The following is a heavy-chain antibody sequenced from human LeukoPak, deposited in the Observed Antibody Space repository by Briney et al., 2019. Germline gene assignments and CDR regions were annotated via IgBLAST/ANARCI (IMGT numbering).Heavy chain of an antibody. CDR1: GFTFSSYW. CDR3: VRGNDYGGPHY. Sequence: GGSLRLSCAVSGFTFSSYWMHWVRQAPGKGLVWVSRIDRDGSRINYADSVKGRFTISRDNGKNTLFLQMNGLRAEDAAVYYCVRGNDYGGPHYWGQGTLVTVSS. V-gene: IGHV3-74*01. J-gene: IGHJ4*02. CDR2: IDRDGSRI. D-gene: IGHD4-23*01.